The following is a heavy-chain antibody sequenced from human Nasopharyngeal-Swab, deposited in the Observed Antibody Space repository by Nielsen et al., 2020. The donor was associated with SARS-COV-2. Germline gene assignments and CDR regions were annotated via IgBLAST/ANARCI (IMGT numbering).Heavy chain of an antibody. V-gene: IGHV3-30*19. J-gene: IGHJ3*02. D-gene: IGHD1-26*01. CDR3: ARVRGGSYQAAFDI. CDR2: ISYDGSNK. Sequence: GGSLRLSCAASGFTFSVYDMHWVRQAPGKGLEWVAVISYDGSNKYYADSVKGRFTISRDNSKNTLYLQMNSLRAEDTAVYYCARVRGGSYQAAFDIWGQGTMVTVSS. CDR1: GFTFSVYD.